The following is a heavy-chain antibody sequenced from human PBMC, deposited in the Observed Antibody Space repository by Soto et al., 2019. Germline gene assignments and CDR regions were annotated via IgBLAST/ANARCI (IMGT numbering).Heavy chain of an antibody. V-gene: IGHV1-46*03. CDR3: ARSSSFFNYYYYYYMDV. CDR1: GYTFTSYY. CDR2: INPSGGST. D-gene: IGHD6-13*01. Sequence: ASVKVSCKASGYTFTSYYMHWVRQAPGQGLEWMGIINPSGGSTSYAQKFQGRVTMTRDTSTSTVYMELSSLRSEDTAVYYCARSSSFFNYYYYYYMDVWGKGTTVTVSS. J-gene: IGHJ6*03.